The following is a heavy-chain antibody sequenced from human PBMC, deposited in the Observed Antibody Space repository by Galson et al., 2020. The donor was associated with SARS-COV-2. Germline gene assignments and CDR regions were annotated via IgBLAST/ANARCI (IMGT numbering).Heavy chain of an antibody. CDR1: GGAISSSSYF. V-gene: IGHV4-39*01. CDR2: IYHSGSA. D-gene: IGHD3-16*01. Sequence: SETLSLTCTVSGGAISSSSYFWAWIRQSPGKGLEWIGYIYHSGSAYYAPSLQSRVSIFVDPTKNQFSLRLTSVTATDTAVYYCARPAVSPGGFNFWGQGILVTGSS. CDR3: ARPAVSPGGFNF. J-gene: IGHJ4*02.